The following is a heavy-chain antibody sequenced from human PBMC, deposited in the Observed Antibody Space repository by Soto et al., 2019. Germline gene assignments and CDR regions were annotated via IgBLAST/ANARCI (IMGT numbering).Heavy chain of an antibody. D-gene: IGHD4-17*01. V-gene: IGHV4-39*01. CDR3: ARHDYGGFGL. J-gene: IGHJ4*02. CDR2: IYYSGST. Sequence: SETLSLTCTVSGGSISRSSYYWGWIRQPPGKGLEWIGSIYYSGSTYYNPSLKSRVTISVDTSKNQFSLKLSSVTAADTAVYYCARHDYGGFGLWGQGTLVTVPQ. CDR1: GGSISRSSYY.